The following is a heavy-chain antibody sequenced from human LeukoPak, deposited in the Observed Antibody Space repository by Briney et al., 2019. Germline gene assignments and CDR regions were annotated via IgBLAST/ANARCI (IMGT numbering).Heavy chain of an antibody. Sequence: GGSLRLSCAASGFTFSNAWMSWVRQAPGKGLEWVGRIKSKTDGGTTDYAAAVKGRFTISRDDSKNTLYLQMNSLKTEDTAVYYCTTDLELVDFDAFDIWGQGTMVTVSS. CDR2: IKSKTDGGTT. D-gene: IGHD6-6*01. J-gene: IGHJ3*02. CDR1: GFTFSNAW. CDR3: TTDLELVDFDAFDI. V-gene: IGHV3-15*01.